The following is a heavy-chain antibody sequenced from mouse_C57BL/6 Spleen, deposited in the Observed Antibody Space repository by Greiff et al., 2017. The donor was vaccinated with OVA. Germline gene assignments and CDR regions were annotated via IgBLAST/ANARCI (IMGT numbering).Heavy chain of an antibody. J-gene: IGHJ4*01. CDR2: IDPETGGT. D-gene: IGHD1-2*01. CDR1: GYTFTDYE. CDR3: TRRGRRRGAMDY. V-gene: IGHV1-15*01. Sequence: QVHVKQSGAELVRPGASVTLSCKASGYTFTDYEMHWVKQTPVHGLEWIGAIDPETGGTAYNQKFKGKAILTADKSSSTAYMELRSLTSEDSAVYYCTRRGRRRGAMDYWGQGTSVTVSS.